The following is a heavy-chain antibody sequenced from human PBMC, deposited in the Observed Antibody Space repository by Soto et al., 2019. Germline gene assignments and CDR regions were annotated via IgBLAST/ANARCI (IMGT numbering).Heavy chain of an antibody. CDR3: ARVPRGMVGILNIYRLDGREPLSDVDD. CDR2: ISYDGSNK. D-gene: IGHD1-26*01. J-gene: IGHJ6*02. Sequence: QMQLVESGGGAVQPGRSLRLSCAASGFTFSYYPMHWVRQAPGKGLEWVAVISYDGSNKYYADSVKGRFTISRDNSKNTLYLTMNIRRGGDTAVYYGARVPRGMVGILNIYRLDGREPLSDVDDWGQGTTVTVAS. CDR1: GFTFSYYP. V-gene: IGHV3-30*04.